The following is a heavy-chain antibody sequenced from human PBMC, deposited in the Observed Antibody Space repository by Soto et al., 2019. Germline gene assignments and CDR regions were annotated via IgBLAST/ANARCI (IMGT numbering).Heavy chain of an antibody. J-gene: IGHJ6*02. Sequence: GGSLRLSCAASEFTVSAYYMAWIRQAPGKGLEWISYITWNSDEIGYPDSVKGRFSISRDNAKKYLYLQMNSLRPDDTALYYCARDVLYCSSTSCYEYYYYGMDVWGQGTTVTVSS. CDR2: ITWNSDEI. V-gene: IGHV3-11*05. CDR3: ARDVLYCSSTSCYEYYYYGMDV. D-gene: IGHD2-2*01. CDR1: EFTVSAYY.